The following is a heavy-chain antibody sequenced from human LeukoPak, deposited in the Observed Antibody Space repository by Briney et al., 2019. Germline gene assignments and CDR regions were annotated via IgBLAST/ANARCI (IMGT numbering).Heavy chain of an antibody. J-gene: IGHJ4*02. V-gene: IGHV1-69*05. D-gene: IGHD3-3*01. CDR1: GGTFSSYS. CDR3: ARGGRITIFGLVIKQYFDC. CDR2: IIPSFGTA. Sequence: SVKVSCKASGGTFSSYSMSWVRQAPGQGLEWMGMIIPSFGTANYAQKFQGRVTITRNTSISTAYMELSSLRSEYTAVYYCARGGRITIFGLVIKQYFDCSGQGTLVSVSS.